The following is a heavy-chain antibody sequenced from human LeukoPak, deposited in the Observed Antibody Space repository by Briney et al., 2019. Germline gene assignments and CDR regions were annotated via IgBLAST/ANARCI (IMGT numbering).Heavy chain of an antibody. V-gene: IGHV3-23*01. CDR1: GFTFSSYA. D-gene: IGHD5-18*01. J-gene: IGHJ2*01. CDR2: ISGSGGST. CDR3: AKYDTAMVSIWYFDL. Sequence: GGSLRLSCAASGFTFSSYAMSWVRQAPREGLEWVSAISGSGGSTYYADSVKGRFTISRDNSKNTLYLQMNSLRAEDTAVYYCAKYDTAMVSIWYFDLWGRGTLVTVSS.